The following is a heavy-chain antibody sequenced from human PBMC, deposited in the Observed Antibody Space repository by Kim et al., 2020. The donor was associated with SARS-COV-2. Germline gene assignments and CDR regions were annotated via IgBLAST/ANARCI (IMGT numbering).Heavy chain of an antibody. CDR3: ARGPLLELPDY. D-gene: IGHD1-7*01. J-gene: IGHJ4*02. Sequence: YYNPSLKSRVTISVDRSKNQFSLKLSSVTAADTAVYYCARGPLLELPDYWGQGTLVTVSS. V-gene: IGHV4-30-2*01.